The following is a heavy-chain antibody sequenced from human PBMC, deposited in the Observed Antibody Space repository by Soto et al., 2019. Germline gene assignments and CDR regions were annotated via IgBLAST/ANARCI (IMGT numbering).Heavy chain of an antibody. CDR3: AHRRDTAMANRPFDY. CDR2: IYWDDDK. CDR1: GFSLSTSGVG. J-gene: IGHJ4*02. V-gene: IGHV2-5*02. Sequence: QITLKESGPTLVKPTQTLTLTCTFSGFSLSTSGVGVGWIRQPPGKALEWLALIYWDDDKRYSPSLKSRLTIXTDPSXXQVVLTMTNMDPVDTATYYCAHRRDTAMANRPFDYWGQGTLVTVSS. D-gene: IGHD5-18*01.